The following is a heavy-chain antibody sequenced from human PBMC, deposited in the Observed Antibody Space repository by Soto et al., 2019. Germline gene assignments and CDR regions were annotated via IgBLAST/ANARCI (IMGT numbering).Heavy chain of an antibody. CDR2: ISAYNGNT. V-gene: IGHV1-18*01. CDR1: GYTFTSYG. Sequence: ASVKFSCKSSGYTFTSYGISWVRQAPGQGLEWMGWISAYNGNTNYAQKLQGRVTMTTDTSTSTAYMELRSLRSDDTAVYYCAMLPLGQKGFDPWGQGPLVTV. D-gene: IGHD2-2*01. CDR3: AMLPLGQKGFDP. J-gene: IGHJ5*02.